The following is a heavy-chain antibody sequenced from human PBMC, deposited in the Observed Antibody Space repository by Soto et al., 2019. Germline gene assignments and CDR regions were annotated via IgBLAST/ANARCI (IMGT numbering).Heavy chain of an antibody. CDR1: VWNECSYR. CDR3: SRAGNCTSTTCYSGWLAA. V-gene: IGHV1-3*04. Sequence: SGKGCVWNECSYRMHPERQPHGQRLERMGWINTDNGKTRDSQKYQDRVTLTRDTSASTAYMELSSLRSGATAIYYYSRAGNCTSTTCYSGWLAAWGQGTPVTVSS. CDR2: INTDNGKT. D-gene: IGHD2-2*01. J-gene: IGHJ5*02.